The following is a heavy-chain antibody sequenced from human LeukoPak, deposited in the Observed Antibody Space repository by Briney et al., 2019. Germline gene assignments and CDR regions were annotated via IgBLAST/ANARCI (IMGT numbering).Heavy chain of an antibody. CDR3: ATGGAPGGRFEN. V-gene: IGHV3-7*01. CDR2: MHEDGTQI. D-gene: IGHD1-26*01. CDR1: GFTFSQST. Sequence: PGGSLRLSCVVSGFTFSQSTMTWVRQAPGKGPEWVAKMHEDGTQIHYVDSVKGRSTISRDNAKNSLFLQMNSLRVEDTAVYYCATGGAPGGRFENWGQGILVTVSS. J-gene: IGHJ4*02.